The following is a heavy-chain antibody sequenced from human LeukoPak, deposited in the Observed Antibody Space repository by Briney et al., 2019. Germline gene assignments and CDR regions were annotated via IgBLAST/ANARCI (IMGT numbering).Heavy chain of an antibody. J-gene: IGHJ6*03. Sequence: ASVKVSCRASGYTFTSYGISWVRQAPGQGLEWMGWTSAYNGNTNYAQKLQGRVTMTTDTSTSTAYMELRSLRSDDTAVYYCARGFLAGGVGYYYYMDVWGKGTTVTVSS. D-gene: IGHD3-10*01. CDR3: ARGFLAGGVGYYYYMDV. CDR2: TSAYNGNT. V-gene: IGHV1-18*01. CDR1: GYTFTSYG.